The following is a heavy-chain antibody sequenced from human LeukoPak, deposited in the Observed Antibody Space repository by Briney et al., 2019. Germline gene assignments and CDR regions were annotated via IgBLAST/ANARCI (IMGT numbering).Heavy chain of an antibody. CDR3: ARGGETIVVVPAAIENNWFDP. V-gene: IGHV4-30-4*08. J-gene: IGHJ5*02. Sequence: PSETLSLTCTVSGGSISSGDYYWSWIRQPPGKGLEWIGYIYYSGSTYYNPSLKSRVTISVDTPKNQFSLKLSSVTAADTAVYYCARGGETIVVVPAAIENNWFDPWGQGTLVTVSS. CDR2: IYYSGST. D-gene: IGHD2-2*01. CDR1: GGSISSGDYY.